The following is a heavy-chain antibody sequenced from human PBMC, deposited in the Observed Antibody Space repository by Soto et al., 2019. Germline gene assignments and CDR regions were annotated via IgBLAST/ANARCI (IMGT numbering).Heavy chain of an antibody. CDR3: ARESPIPIFDY. Sequence: SETLSLTCTVSGGSISSGDYYWSWIRQPPGKGLEWIGYIYYSGSTYYNPSLKSRVTISVDTSKNQFSLKLSSVTDADTAVYYCARESPIPIFDYWGQGTLVTVSS. J-gene: IGHJ4*02. CDR1: GGSISSGDYY. V-gene: IGHV4-30-4*08. CDR2: IYYSGST.